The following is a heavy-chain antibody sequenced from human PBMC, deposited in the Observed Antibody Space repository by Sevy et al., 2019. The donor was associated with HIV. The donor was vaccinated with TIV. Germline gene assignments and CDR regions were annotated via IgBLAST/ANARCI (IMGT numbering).Heavy chain of an antibody. CDR2: MYHSGRS. CDR3: ATESVFWHNFDY. V-gene: IGHV4-38-2*01. J-gene: IGHJ4*02. CDR1: GYSISSGFY. Sequence: SETLSLTCAVSGYSISSGFYWGWVRQPPGKGLEWIGSMYHSGRSSFNPSLKRRVTISVDTSKNQFSLKLTSVTAADTAVYYCATESVFWHNFDYWGQGMLVTVSS.